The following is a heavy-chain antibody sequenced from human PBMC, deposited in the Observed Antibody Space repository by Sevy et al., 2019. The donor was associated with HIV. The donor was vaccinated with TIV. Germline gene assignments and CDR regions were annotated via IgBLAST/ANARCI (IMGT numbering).Heavy chain of an antibody. CDR2: ISYDGSNK. V-gene: IGHV3-30*18. Sequence: GGSLRLSCAASGFTFSSYGMHWVRQAPAKGLEWVAVISYDGSNKYYADSVKGRFTISRDNSKNTLYLQMNSLRAEDTAVYYCAKDSSYYDSSGYRYFDYWGQGTLVTVSS. CDR1: GFTFSSYG. CDR3: AKDSSYYDSSGYRYFDY. J-gene: IGHJ4*02. D-gene: IGHD3-22*01.